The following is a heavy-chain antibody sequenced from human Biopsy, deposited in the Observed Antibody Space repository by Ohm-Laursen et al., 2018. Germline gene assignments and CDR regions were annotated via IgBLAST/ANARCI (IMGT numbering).Heavy chain of an antibody. J-gene: IGHJ6*02. D-gene: IGHD3-9*01. CDR1: GFTFPSYD. V-gene: IGHV1-18*01. CDR2: ISVYNGNT. CDR3: APQAPRDPAILTGGYHYDMAV. Sequence: ASVKVSCKASGFTFPSYDISWVRQAPGQGLEWMGRISVYNGNTNYAQKFQGRLTITADESTTTAYMELSSLRSEDTAVYYCAPQAPRDPAILTGGYHYDMAVWGQGTTVTVSS.